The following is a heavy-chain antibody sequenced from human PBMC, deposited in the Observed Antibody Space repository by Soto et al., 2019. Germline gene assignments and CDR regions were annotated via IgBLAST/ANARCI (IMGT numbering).Heavy chain of an antibody. CDR1: GFSFSRHG. J-gene: IGHJ6*02. V-gene: IGHV3-30-3*01. CDR3: ARDRSSTYYYYGMDL. Sequence: GGSLRLSCAASGFSFSRHGMHWVRQAPGKGLEWVAVISYDGSNQDYADSVKGRFSISRDNSKNTVYLQMNSLRVEDSAVYYCARDRSSTYYYYGMDLWGQGTTVTVS. D-gene: IGHD6-19*01. CDR2: ISYDGSNQ.